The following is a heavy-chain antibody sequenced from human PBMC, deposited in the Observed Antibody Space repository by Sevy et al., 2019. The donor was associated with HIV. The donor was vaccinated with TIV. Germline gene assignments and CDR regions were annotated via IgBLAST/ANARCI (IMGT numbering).Heavy chain of an antibody. Sequence: GGSLRLSCAASGFTLSSYSMNWVRQAPGKGLEWVSSISSTSTYIYYAYSVKGRVTISRDNAKNSLFLQMNSLRAEDTAVYYCARGYHYDSSGYYSGDAFDVWGQGTMVTVS. J-gene: IGHJ3*01. CDR2: ISSTSTYI. CDR1: GFTLSSYS. CDR3: ARGYHYDSSGYYSGDAFDV. V-gene: IGHV3-21*01. D-gene: IGHD3-22*01.